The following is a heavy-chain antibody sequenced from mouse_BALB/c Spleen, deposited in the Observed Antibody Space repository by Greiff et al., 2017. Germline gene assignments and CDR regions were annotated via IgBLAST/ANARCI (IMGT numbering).Heavy chain of an antibody. D-gene: IGHD3-1*01. V-gene: IGHV5-17*02. CDR3: ARSGAARGLAMDY. CDR2: ISSGSSTI. J-gene: IGHJ4*01. CDR1: GFTFSSFG. Sequence: DVQLVESGGGLVQPGGSRKLSCAASGFTFSSFGMHWVRQAPEKGLEWVAYISSGSSTIYYADTVKGRFTISRDNPKNTLFLQMTSLRSEDTAMYYCARSGAARGLAMDYWGQGTSVTVSS.